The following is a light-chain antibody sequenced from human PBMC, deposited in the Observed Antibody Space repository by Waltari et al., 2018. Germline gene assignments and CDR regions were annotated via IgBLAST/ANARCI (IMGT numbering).Light chain of an antibody. V-gene: IGLV2-23*01. Sequence: QSALTQPASVSGSPGQSITISCTGTSSDVGSYNLVSWYQQHPGKAPKLMIYEGSKRPSGVSNRFSGSKSGNTASLTIAWPQADDEADYYCCSYAGSSTFYVFGTETKVTVL. CDR1: SSDVGSYNL. CDR2: EGS. CDR3: CSYAGSSTFYV. J-gene: IGLJ1*01.